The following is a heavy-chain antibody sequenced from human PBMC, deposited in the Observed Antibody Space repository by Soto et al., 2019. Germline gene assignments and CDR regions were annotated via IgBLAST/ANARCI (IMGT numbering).Heavy chain of an antibody. J-gene: IGHJ6*02. CDR3: ASDWGSRDYGMDV. CDR1: GYSFTTYA. V-gene: IGHV1-18*01. CDR2: ISGYNGNT. Sequence: QIQLVQSGAEVKKPGASVKVSCKASGYSFTTYAITWVRQAPGQGLEWMGWISGYNGNTNYGQKFQGRVTMTTDTSTSTADMELRSLRSDDTAVYYCASDWGSRDYGMDVWGQGTTVTVSS. D-gene: IGHD7-27*01.